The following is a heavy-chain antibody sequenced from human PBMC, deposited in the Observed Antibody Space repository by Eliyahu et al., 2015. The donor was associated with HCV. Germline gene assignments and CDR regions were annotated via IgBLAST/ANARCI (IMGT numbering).Heavy chain of an antibody. Sequence: QVQLQQWGAGLLKPSETLSLTCXVYGGSFSGYYWSWIRQPPGKGLEWIGEINHSGSTNYNPSLKSRVTISVDTSKNQFSLKLSSVTAADTAVYYCASSPQQWLVPDHFDYWGQGTLVTVSS. D-gene: IGHD6-19*01. CDR1: GGSFSGYY. J-gene: IGHJ4*02. V-gene: IGHV4-34*01. CDR3: ASSPQQWLVPDHFDY. CDR2: INHSGST.